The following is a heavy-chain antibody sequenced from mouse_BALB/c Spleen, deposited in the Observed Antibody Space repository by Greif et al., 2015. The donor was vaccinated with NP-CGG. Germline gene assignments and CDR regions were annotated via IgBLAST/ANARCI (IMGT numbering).Heavy chain of an antibody. J-gene: IGHJ1*01. CDR3: ARSYEGYFDV. Sequence: VQLQQSGAELAKTGASVKMSCKASGYTFTSYWMHWVKQRPGQGLEWIGYINPSTGYTAYNQEFKDQATLTADKSSSTAYMQLSSLTSEDSAVYYCARSYEGYFDVWGAGTTVTVAS. V-gene: IGHV1-7*01. CDR1: GYTFTSYW. D-gene: IGHD1-1*01. CDR2: INPSTGYT.